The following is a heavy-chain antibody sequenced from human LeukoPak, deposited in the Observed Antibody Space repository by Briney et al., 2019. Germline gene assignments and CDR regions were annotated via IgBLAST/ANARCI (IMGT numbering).Heavy chain of an antibody. V-gene: IGHV4-39*01. D-gene: IGHD3-22*01. J-gene: IGHJ4*02. Sequence: PSETLSLTCTVSGGSISSSSYYWGWIRQPPGKGLEWIESIYYSGSTYDNPSVKSRVTISVDTSKNQFSLKLSSVTAADTAVYYCARHAYDSSGYHYFDYWGQGTLVTVSS. CDR3: ARHAYDSSGYHYFDY. CDR1: GGSISSSSYY. CDR2: IYYSGST.